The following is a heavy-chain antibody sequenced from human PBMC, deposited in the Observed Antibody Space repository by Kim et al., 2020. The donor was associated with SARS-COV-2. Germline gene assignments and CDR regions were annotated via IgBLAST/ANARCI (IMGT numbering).Heavy chain of an antibody. D-gene: IGHD2-21*01. CDR3: ARGEGEFSDY. Sequence: STNYNPSLKSRVTISVDTSKNQFSLKLSSVTAADTAVYYCARGEGEFSDYWGQGTLVTVSS. J-gene: IGHJ4*02. CDR2: ST. V-gene: IGHV4-34*01.